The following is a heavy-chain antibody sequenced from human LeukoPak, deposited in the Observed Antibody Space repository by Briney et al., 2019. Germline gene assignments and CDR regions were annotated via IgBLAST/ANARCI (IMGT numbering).Heavy chain of an antibody. J-gene: IGHJ4*02. V-gene: IGHV3-30*02. CDR3: ARDRSGYSSSSSDY. CDR1: GFTFSSYG. D-gene: IGHD6-6*01. Sequence: GGSLRLSCAASGFTFSSYGMHWVRQAPGKGLEWVAFIRYDGSNNYYAHSVKGRFTISRDNSKNTLYLQMNSLRAEDTAVYYCARDRSGYSSSSSDYWGQGTLVTVSS. CDR2: IRYDGSNN.